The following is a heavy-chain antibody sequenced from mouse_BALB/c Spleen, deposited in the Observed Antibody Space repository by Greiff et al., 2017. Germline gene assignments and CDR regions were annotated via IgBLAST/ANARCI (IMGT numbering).Heavy chain of an antibody. Sequence: VQLQQSGAELMKPGASVKISCKATGYTFSSYWIEWVKQRPGHGLEWIGEILPGSGSTNYNEKFKGKATFTADTSSNTAYMQLSSLTSEDSAVYYCARWGLRLRTLNAMDYWGQGTSVTVSS. V-gene: IGHV1-9*01. CDR3: ARWGLRLRTLNAMDY. J-gene: IGHJ4*01. CDR1: GYTFSSYW. D-gene: IGHD1-2*01. CDR2: ILPGSGST.